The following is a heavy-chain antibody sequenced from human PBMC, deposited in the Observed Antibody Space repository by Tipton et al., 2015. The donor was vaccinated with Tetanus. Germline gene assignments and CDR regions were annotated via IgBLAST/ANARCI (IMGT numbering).Heavy chain of an antibody. Sequence: QSGPEVKKPGASVRVSCKPSGYTFTNYHVQWVRQAPGQGLEWMGWIDPKSGDTDFAQRFQGRVTMTRDTSISTAYMELSRLRSDDTAVYYCARAGPQATFGVKYGMDVWGQGTTVTVSS. J-gene: IGHJ6*02. CDR2: IDPKSGDT. V-gene: IGHV1-2*02. CDR3: ARAGPQATFGVKYGMDV. CDR1: GYTFTNYH. D-gene: IGHD3-3*01.